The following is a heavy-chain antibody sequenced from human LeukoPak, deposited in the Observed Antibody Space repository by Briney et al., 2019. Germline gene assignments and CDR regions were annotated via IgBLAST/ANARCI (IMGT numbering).Heavy chain of an antibody. CDR2: IYYSGST. CDR3: ARLADCSSTSCYDH. J-gene: IGHJ4*02. CDR1: GGSISSYY. V-gene: IGHV4-59*01. D-gene: IGHD2-2*01. Sequence: SETLSLTCTVSGGSISSYYWSWIRQPPGKGLEWIGYIYYSGSTNYNPSLKSRVTISVDTSKNQFSLKQSSVTAADTAVYYCARLADCSSTSCYDHWGQGTLVTVSS.